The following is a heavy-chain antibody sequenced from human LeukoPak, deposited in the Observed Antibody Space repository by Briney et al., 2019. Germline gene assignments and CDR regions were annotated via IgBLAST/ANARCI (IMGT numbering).Heavy chain of an antibody. V-gene: IGHV3-48*02. Sequence: QPGGSLRLSCAASGFTFSSYSMNWVRQAPGKGLEWVSYISSSGSTIYYADSVKGRFTISRDNAKNSLYLQMNSLRDEDTAVYYCARDGTYYDILTGYYEPKWFDPWGQGTLVTVSS. CDR1: GFTFSSYS. CDR2: ISSSGSTI. J-gene: IGHJ5*02. D-gene: IGHD3-9*01. CDR3: ARDGTYYDILTGYYEPKWFDP.